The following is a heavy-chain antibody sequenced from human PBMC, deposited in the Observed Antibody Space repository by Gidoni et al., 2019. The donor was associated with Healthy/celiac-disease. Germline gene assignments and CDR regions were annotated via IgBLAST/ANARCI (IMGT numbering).Heavy chain of an antibody. CDR2: ISYDGSKK. Sequence: QVQLVESGGGVVQPGRSLRLSCAASGFTFSSYAMHWVRQAPGKGLEWVAVISYDGSKKYYADSVKGRFTISRDNSKNTLYLQMNSLRAEDTAVYYCATGDGYNWYYWGQGTLVTVSS. CDR1: GFTFSSYA. V-gene: IGHV3-30-3*01. J-gene: IGHJ4*02. D-gene: IGHD5-12*01. CDR3: ATGDGYNWYY.